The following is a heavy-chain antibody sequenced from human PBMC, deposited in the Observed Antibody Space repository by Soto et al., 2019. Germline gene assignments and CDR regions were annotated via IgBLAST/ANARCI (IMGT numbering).Heavy chain of an antibody. Sequence: SGPTLVKPTQTLTLTCTFSGFSLSTSGVGVGWIRQPPGKALEWLALIYWNDDKRYSPSLKSRLTITKDTSKNQVVLTMTNMDPVDTATYYCARRRPSPPLLRYFDWSKYYFDYWGQGTLVTVSS. CDR3: ARRRPSPPLLRYFDWSKYYFDY. J-gene: IGHJ4*02. D-gene: IGHD3-9*01. CDR1: GFSLSTSGVG. V-gene: IGHV2-5*01. CDR2: IYWNDDK.